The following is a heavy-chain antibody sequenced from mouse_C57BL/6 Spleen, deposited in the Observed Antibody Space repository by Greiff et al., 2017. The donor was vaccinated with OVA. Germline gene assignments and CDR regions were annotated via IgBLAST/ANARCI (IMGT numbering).Heavy chain of an antibody. Sequence: VQLQQSGPELVKPGASVKISCKASGYSFTSYYIHWVKQRPGQGLEWIGWIYPGSGNTKYNEKFKGKATLTADTSSSTAYMQLSSLTSEDSAVYYCARQDYDEMAYWGQGTLVTVSA. CDR1: GYSFTSYY. J-gene: IGHJ3*01. V-gene: IGHV1-66*01. CDR2: IYPGSGNT. D-gene: IGHD2-4*01. CDR3: ARQDYDEMAY.